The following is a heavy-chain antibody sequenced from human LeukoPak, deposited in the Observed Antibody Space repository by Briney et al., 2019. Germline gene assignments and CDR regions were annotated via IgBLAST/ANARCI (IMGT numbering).Heavy chain of an antibody. D-gene: IGHD3-22*01. V-gene: IGHV1-18*01. CDR1: GYTFTRYG. CDR3: ARAASGVYYYDSSGYYRLPHYFDY. J-gene: IGHJ4*02. CDR2: ISADSGNT. Sequence: GASVKVSCKASGYTFTRYGISWVRQAPGQGLEWMGWISADSGNTNYAQKLQGRVTMTTDTYTSTAYMELRSLRSDDPAVYSCARAASGVYYYDSSGYYRLPHYFDYWGQGTLVTVSS.